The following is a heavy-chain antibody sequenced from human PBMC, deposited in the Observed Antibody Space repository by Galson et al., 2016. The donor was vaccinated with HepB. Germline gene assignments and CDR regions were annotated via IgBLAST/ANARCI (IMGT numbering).Heavy chain of an antibody. CDR3: ARLGGGHNSGWLLDY. CDR1: GFTLPEASTG. CDR2: ISSNDAK. D-gene: IGHD6-19*01. V-gene: IGHV2-26*01. Sequence: PALVKPTQTLTLTCTVSGFTLPEASTGVSWIRQPPGKALEWLAHISSNDAKSYSTSLRNRLTISRDTSKNQVVLTITDMDPSETATYFCARLGGGHNSGWLLDYWGQGTLVTVSS. J-gene: IGHJ4*02.